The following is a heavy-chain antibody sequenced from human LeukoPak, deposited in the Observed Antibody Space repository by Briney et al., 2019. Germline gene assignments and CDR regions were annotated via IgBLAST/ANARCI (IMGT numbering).Heavy chain of an antibody. D-gene: IGHD3-9*01. CDR1: GGSFSGYY. J-gene: IGHJ4*02. CDR2: INHSGST. CDR3: ARRGKYYDISTGYSFDY. Sequence: PSETLSLTCAVYGGSFSGYYWSWIRQPPGKGLEWIGEINHSGSTNYNPSLKSRVTISVDTSKNQFSLKLSSVTAADTAVYYCARRGKYYDISTGYSFDYWGQGTLVTVSS. V-gene: IGHV4-34*01.